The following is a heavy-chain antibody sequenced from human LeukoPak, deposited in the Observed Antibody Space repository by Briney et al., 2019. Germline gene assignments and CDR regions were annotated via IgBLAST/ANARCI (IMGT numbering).Heavy chain of an antibody. J-gene: IGHJ4*02. D-gene: IGHD2-2*01. Sequence: PGGSLRLSCAASGFTVSSNYMSWVRQAPGKGLEWVSVIYSGGSTYHADSVKGRFTISRDNSKNALYLQMNSLRAEDTAVYYCARDLGYQLLFQFDYWGQGTLVTVSS. CDR1: GFTVSSNY. CDR3: ARDLGYQLLFQFDY. CDR2: IYSGGST. V-gene: IGHV3-53*01.